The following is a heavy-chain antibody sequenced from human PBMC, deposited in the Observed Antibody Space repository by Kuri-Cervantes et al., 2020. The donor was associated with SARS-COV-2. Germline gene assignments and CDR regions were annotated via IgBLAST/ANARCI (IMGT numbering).Heavy chain of an antibody. CDR1: GGSISSSNW. Sequence: SETLSLTCAVSGGSISSSNWWSWVRQPPGKGLEWIGEIYHSGSTNYNPSLKSRVTISVDTSKNQFSLKLSSVTAADTAVYYCARDRIQLWYYGMDVWGQGTTVTVSS. D-gene: IGHD5-18*01. CDR2: IYHSGST. V-gene: IGHV4-4*02. J-gene: IGHJ6*02. CDR3: ARDRIQLWYYGMDV.